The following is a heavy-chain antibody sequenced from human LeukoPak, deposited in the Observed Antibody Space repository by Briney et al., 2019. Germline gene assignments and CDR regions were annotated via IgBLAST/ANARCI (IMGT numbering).Heavy chain of an antibody. Sequence: GGSLRLSCAASGFTFNDYYMSWIRQAPGKGLEWMSYISSGSSYTNYADSVKGRFTISRDNAKNSLYLQMNSLRAEDTAVYYCARGILGYSTVYLDYWGQGALVTVSS. V-gene: IGHV3-11*06. J-gene: IGHJ4*02. CDR2: ISSGSSYT. CDR1: GFTFNDYY. D-gene: IGHD5-12*01. CDR3: ARGILGYSTVYLDY.